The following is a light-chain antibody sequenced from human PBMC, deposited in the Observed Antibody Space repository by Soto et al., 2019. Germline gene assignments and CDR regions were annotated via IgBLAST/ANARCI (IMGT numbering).Light chain of an antibody. Sequence: IVMTQSPLSLPVTPAEPASISCRSSQSLLHSNGYNYWDWYLQKPGQSPQVLIYLGSNRASGVPDRFSGSGSGTDFTVKISRVEAEDVGVYYCMQPLQSWPFGQRTVVDIK. V-gene: IGKV2-28*01. CDR3: MQPLQSWP. J-gene: IGKJ1*01. CDR1: QSLLHSNGYNY. CDR2: LGS.